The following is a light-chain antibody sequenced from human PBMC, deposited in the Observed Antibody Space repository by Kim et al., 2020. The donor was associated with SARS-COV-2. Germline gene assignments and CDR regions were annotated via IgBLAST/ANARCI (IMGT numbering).Light chain of an antibody. J-gene: IGLJ2*01. V-gene: IGLV3-21*04. CDR2: YDS. CDR3: QVWDSSSDHP. CDR1: NIGSKS. Sequence: VAQGKTARINCGGNNIGSKSVHWYQQKPGQAPVLVIYYDSDRPSGIPERFSGSNSGNTATLTISRVEAGDEADYYCQVWDSSSDHPFGGGTKLTVL.